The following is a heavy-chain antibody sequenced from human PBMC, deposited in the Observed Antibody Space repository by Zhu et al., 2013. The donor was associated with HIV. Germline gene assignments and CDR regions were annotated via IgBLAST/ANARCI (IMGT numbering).Heavy chain of an antibody. CDR1: GYTFTGYY. CDR3: AVVGWGSGGLTGFDY. V-gene: IGHV1-69*01. CDR2: IIPIFGTA. J-gene: IGHJ4*02. Sequence: QVQLVQSGAEVKKPGASVKVSCKASGYTFTGYYMYWVRQAPGQGLEWMGGIIPIFGTANYAQKFQGRVTITADESTSTAYMELSSLRSEDTAVYYCAVVGWGSGGLTGFDYWGQGTLVTVSS. D-gene: IGHD2-21*01.